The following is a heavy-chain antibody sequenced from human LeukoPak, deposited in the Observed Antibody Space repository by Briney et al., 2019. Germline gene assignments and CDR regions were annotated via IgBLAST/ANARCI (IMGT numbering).Heavy chain of an antibody. CDR2: IYYSGNT. J-gene: IGHJ4*02. V-gene: IGHV4-31*03. CDR1: GGSISGGGGYY. CDR3: ARRKAVGEMATIYYFDY. D-gene: IGHD5-24*01. Sequence: SETLSLTCTVSGGSISGGGGYYWSWIRQRPGKGLEWIGYIYYSGNTYYSPSLRSRVTISVDTSKNQFSLKLNSVTAADTAVYYCARRKAVGEMATIYYFDYWGQGTLVTVSS.